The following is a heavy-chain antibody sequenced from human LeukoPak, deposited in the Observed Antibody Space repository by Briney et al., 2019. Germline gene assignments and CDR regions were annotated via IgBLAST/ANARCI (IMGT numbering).Heavy chain of an antibody. J-gene: IGHJ4*02. CDR2: IIPIFGTA. CDR1: GDTFSSYA. Sequence: SVKVSCKASGDTFSSYAISWVRRAPGQGLEWMGGIIPIFGTANYAQKFQGRVTITADKSTSTAYMELSRLRSDDTAVYYCARELAVAGSFDYWGQGTLVTVSS. V-gene: IGHV1-69*06. CDR3: ARELAVAGSFDY. D-gene: IGHD6-19*01.